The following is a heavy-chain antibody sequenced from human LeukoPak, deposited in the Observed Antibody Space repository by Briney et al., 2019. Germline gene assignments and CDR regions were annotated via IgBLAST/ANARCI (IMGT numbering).Heavy chain of an antibody. CDR3: GIRDTSDYYVF. J-gene: IGHJ4*02. D-gene: IGHD3-22*01. CDR1: GFTFRTYA. CDR2: TGSNGVT. V-gene: IGHV3-23*01. Sequence: QPGGSLRLSCTGSGFTFRTYAFSWVRQAPGEGLEWVSATGSNGVTYYADSVKGRFTISRDNSKNALYLQMNGLRADDTAVYYCGIRDTSDYYVFWGQGTLVTVSS.